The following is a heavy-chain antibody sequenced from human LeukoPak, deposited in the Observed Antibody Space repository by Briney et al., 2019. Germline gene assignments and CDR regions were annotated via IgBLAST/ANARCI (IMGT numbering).Heavy chain of an antibody. CDR2: INHSGST. J-gene: IGHJ5*02. Sequence: KPSETLSLTCAVYGGSFSGYYWSWIRQPPGKGLEWIGEINHSGSTNYNPSLKSRVTISVDTSKNQCSLKLSSVTAADTAVYYCARDSRRITIFGVVIGNWFDPWGQGTLVTVSS. CDR3: ARDSRRITIFGVVIGNWFDP. CDR1: GGSFSGYY. V-gene: IGHV4-34*01. D-gene: IGHD3-3*01.